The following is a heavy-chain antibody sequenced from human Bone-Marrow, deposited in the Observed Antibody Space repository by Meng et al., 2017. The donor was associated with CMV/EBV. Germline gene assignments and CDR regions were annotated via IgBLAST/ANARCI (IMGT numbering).Heavy chain of an antibody. J-gene: IGHJ4*02. CDR1: GFTFSTYW. Sequence: GESLKISCSASGFTFSTYWMNWVRQAPGKGLEWVASIKEDGSEEYSVDSVKGRFTISRDNAKNSLYLQMNSLRAEDTAVYYCARSSGYYLYYFDYCGRGTLVTVSS. D-gene: IGHD3-22*01. CDR3: ARSSGYYLYYFDY. V-gene: IGHV3-7*01. CDR2: IKEDGSEE.